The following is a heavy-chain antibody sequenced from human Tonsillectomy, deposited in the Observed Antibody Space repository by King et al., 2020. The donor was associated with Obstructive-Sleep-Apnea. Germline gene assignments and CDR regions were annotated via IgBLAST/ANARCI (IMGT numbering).Heavy chain of an antibody. CDR1: GFPFNSYR. CDR3: ARRGLTYSGYDRSYFDY. J-gene: IGHJ4*02. CDR2: ISGGGSTI. D-gene: IGHD5-12*01. V-gene: IGHV3-48*04. Sequence: VQLVESGGGLVQPGGSLRLSCVASGFPFNSYRMNWVRQAPGKGREWVSSISGGGSTIYYADSVKGRFTISRDNAKNSLDLPINSLRAEDTAVYYCARRGLTYSGYDRSYFDYWGQGTLVTVSS.